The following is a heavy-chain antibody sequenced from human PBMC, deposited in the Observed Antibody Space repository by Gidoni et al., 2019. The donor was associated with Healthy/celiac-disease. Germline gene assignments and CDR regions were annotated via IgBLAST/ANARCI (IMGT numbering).Heavy chain of an antibody. D-gene: IGHD6-13*01. J-gene: IGHJ4*02. V-gene: IGHV3-21*01. CDR2: ISSSSSYI. Sequence: EVQLVESGGGLVKPGGSLSLSCAASGFPFRSYSMNWVRQAPGKGLEWVSSISSSSSYIYYADSVKGRFTISRDNAKNALYLQMNSRRAEDTAVYYCARESIAAAGTGSDYWGQGTLVTVSS. CDR3: ARESIAAAGTGSDY. CDR1: GFPFRSYS.